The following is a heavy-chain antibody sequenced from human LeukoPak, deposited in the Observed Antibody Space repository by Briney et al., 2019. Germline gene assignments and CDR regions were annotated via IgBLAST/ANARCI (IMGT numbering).Heavy chain of an antibody. V-gene: IGHV4-59*01. J-gene: IGHJ3*02. CDR2: IYYSGST. CDR1: GGSISSYY. D-gene: IGHD3-22*01. CDR3: AREYYYDGSGYYSHAFDI. Sequence: PSETLSLTCTVSGGSISSYYWSWIRQPPGKGPEWIGYIYYSGSTNYNPSLKSRVTISVDTSKNQFSLKLSSVTAADTAVYYCAREYYYDGSGYYSHAFDIWGQGTMVTVSS.